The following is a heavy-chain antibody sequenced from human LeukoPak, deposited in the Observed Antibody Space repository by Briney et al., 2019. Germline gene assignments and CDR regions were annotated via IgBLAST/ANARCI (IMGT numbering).Heavy chain of an antibody. CDR2: IIPIFGTA. D-gene: IGHD2-2*01. Sequence: SVKVSCKASGGTFSSYAISWVRQAPGQGLEWMGGIIPIFGTADYAQKFQGRVTITADKSTSTAYMELSSLRSEDAAVYYCASRGYCSSTSCSYYYYMDVWGKGTTVTVSS. CDR3: ASRGYCSSTSCSYYYYMDV. CDR1: GGTFSSYA. J-gene: IGHJ6*03. V-gene: IGHV1-69*06.